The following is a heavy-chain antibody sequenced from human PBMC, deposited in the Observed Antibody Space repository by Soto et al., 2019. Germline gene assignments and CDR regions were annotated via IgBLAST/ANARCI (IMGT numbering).Heavy chain of an antibody. CDR1: GGSISSGVYY. D-gene: IGHD6-13*01. CDR2: IYYSGST. Sequence: SETRSLTCTVSGGSISSGVYYWIWIRQHPGKGLEWIGYIYYSGSTYYNPSLKSRVTISVDTSKNQFSLKLSSVTAADTAVYYCARLYSSSWYVGADYGMDVWGQGTTVTVSS. J-gene: IGHJ6*02. V-gene: IGHV4-31*03. CDR3: ARLYSSSWYVGADYGMDV.